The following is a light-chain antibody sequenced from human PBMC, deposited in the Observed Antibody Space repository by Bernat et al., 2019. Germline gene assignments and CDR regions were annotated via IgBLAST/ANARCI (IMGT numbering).Light chain of an antibody. V-gene: IGKV3-15*01. Sequence: EIVLTQSPGTLSLSPGQRATLSCRASQSVSSNLAWYQQKPGQAPSLLIYGASTRATGIPARFSGSGSGTEFTLTISSLQSEDFAVYYCQQYHNWPPITFGQGTRLEIK. CDR2: GAS. CDR1: QSVSSN. J-gene: IGKJ5*01. CDR3: QQYHNWPPIT.